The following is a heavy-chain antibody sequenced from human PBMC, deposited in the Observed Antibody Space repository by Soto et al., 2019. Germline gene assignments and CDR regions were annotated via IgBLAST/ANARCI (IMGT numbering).Heavy chain of an antibody. V-gene: IGHV3-53*01. D-gene: IGHD6-13*01. CDR2: IYSGGST. J-gene: IGHJ4*02. CDR1: GFTVSSNY. Sequence: GGSLRLSCAASGFTVSSNYMSWVRQAPGKGLEWVSVIYSGGSTYYADSVKGRFTISRDNSKNTLYLQMNSLRAEDTAVYYCARSSNSIAAAGTGFDYWGQGTLVTVSS. CDR3: ARSSNSIAAAGTGFDY.